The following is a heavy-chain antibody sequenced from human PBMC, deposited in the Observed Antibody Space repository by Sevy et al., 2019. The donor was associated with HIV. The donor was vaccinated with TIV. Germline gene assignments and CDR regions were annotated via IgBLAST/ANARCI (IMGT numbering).Heavy chain of an antibody. CDR2: IKRDGSDK. CDR1: GFTFSTFW. CDR3: ARKYDSSGYFDY. V-gene: IGHV3-7*03. Sequence: GGSLRLSCAASGFTFSTFWMSWVRQAPGKGLEWVANIKRDGSDKYYVDSGKGRFTISRDDSKNSLYLQLNSLRAEDTAIYYCARKYDSSGYFDYWGQGTLVTVSS. J-gene: IGHJ4*02. D-gene: IGHD3-22*01.